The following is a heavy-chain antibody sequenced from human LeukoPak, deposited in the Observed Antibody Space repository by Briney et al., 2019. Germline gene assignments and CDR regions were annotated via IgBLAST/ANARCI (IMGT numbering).Heavy chain of an antibody. D-gene: IGHD6-13*01. CDR2: IYAGGSDT. CDR1: GYSFASYW. CDR3: ARHSSRWFAGGGFDI. V-gene: IGHV5-51*01. J-gene: IGHJ3*02. Sequence: GESLEISCKGSGYSFASYWIGWVRQMPGKGLEWMGSIYAGGSDTTYSPSFQGQVSISADKSISTAYLQWSSLKAWDTAIYYCARHSSRWFAGGGFDIWGQGTMVSVSS.